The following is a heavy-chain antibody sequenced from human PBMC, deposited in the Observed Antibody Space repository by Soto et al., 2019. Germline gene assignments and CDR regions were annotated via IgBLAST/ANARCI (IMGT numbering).Heavy chain of an antibody. CDR2: IYYSGST. V-gene: IGHV4-61*01. J-gene: IGHJ4*02. CDR1: GGSVSSGSYY. CDR3: VCDYGDFDY. Sequence: QVQLQESGPGLVKPSETLSLTCTVSGGSVSSGSYYWSWIRQPPGKGLEWIGYIYYSGSTNYNPSLXXRXTKXVDTSKNQFSLKLSSVTAADTAVYYCVCDYGDFDYWGQGTLVTVSS. D-gene: IGHD4-17*01.